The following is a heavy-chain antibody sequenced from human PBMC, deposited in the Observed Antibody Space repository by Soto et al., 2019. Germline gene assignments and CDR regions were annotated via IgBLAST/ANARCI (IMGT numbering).Heavy chain of an antibody. D-gene: IGHD3-10*01. CDR3: ARDGRNVYGSREVGDFDY. Sequence: QVPLVQSGAELKKPGASVKVSCKASVYNFAAYYIHWVRQVPGQGLEWMGWISPKSGGAKFAQKFQGWVTLTTDTSLNTAYMDLSGMKSDYTAIYYRARDGRNVYGSREVGDFDYWGQGTLVSVSA. CDR2: ISPKSGGA. J-gene: IGHJ4*02. CDR1: VYNFAAYY. V-gene: IGHV1-2*04.